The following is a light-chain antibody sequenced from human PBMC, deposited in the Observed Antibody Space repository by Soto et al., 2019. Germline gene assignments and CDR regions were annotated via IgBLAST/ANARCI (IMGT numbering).Light chain of an antibody. V-gene: IGLV3-21*01. CDR1: DIGSKS. CDR3: QVWEGATDRPV. Sequence: SYELTQPPSVSVAPGETATITCGANDIGSKSVHWYQQKPGQAPVMVISYDSARPSGIPERFSGSNSGSTATLTISGDEAGDEADYFCQVWEGATDRPVFGGGTKLTVL. J-gene: IGLJ2*01. CDR2: YDS.